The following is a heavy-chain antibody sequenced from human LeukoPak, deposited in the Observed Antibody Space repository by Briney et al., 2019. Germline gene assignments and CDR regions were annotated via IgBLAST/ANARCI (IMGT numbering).Heavy chain of an antibody. CDR3: AKDLYYGYYFDY. CDR1: GFTFSSYA. Sequence: GGSLRLSCAASGFTFSSYAMSWVRQAPGKGLEWVSVISGSGGSTYYADSVKGRSTIFRDNSKNTLYLQMNSLRAEDTAVYYCAKDLYYGYYFDYWGQGTLVTVSS. D-gene: IGHD3-16*01. J-gene: IGHJ4*02. CDR2: ISGSGGST. V-gene: IGHV3-23*01.